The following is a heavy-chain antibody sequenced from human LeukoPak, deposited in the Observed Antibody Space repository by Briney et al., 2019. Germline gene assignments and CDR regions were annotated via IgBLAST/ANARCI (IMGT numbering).Heavy chain of an antibody. CDR1: GFTSEDYA. CDR3: VKDRRNPYRPEGPFDP. J-gene: IGHJ5*02. V-gene: IGHV3-9*02. D-gene: IGHD1-14*01. CDR2: INWNSAST. Sequence: GGSLRLSCAASGFTSEDYAMHWVRQAPGKGLEWVSGINWNSASTGYADSVKGRFTISRDNVMNSLYLQMNSLRPEDTALYYCVKDRRNPYRPEGPFDPWGQGTLVTVSS.